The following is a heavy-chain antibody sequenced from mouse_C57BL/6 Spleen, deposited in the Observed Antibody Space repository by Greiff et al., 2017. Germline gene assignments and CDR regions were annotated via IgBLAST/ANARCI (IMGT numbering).Heavy chain of an antibody. D-gene: IGHD1-1*01. J-gene: IGHJ2*01. CDR3: AKGGATVVSPFDY. CDR2: INPGSGGT. Sequence: QVQLQQSGAELVRPGTSVKVSCKASGYAFTNYLIEWVKQRPGQGLEWIGVINPGSGGTNYNEKFKGKATLTADKSSSTAYMQLSSLTSEDSAVYFCAKGGATVVSPFDYWGQGTTLTVSS. CDR1: GYAFTNYL. V-gene: IGHV1-54*01.